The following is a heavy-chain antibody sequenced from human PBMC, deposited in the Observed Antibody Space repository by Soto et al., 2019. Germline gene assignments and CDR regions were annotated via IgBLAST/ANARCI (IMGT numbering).Heavy chain of an antibody. Sequence: EVQLLESGGGLVQPGGSLRLSCAASGFTFGTYAMKWLRQAPGRGLECVSFISGSGGSTYYADSVKGRFTISRDNSKNTLYLQMSSLRAEDTAVYYCAKERAVAVWGQGTLVTVSS. CDR3: AKERAVAV. CDR1: GFTFGTYA. D-gene: IGHD6-19*01. V-gene: IGHV3-23*01. J-gene: IGHJ4*02. CDR2: ISGSGGST.